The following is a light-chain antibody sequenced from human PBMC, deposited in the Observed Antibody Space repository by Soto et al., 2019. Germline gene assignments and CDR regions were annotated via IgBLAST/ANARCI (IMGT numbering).Light chain of an antibody. J-gene: IGKJ4*01. Sequence: DIQMTQSPSSLSASVGDRVTITCRASQSISSYLHWYQQKPGKAPKLLIYAASSLHSGVPSRFSGSGSGTDFTLTISSLQPEDFATYYCHRSFSTPLTFGGGTKVEIK. CDR2: AAS. CDR1: QSISSY. CDR3: HRSFSTPLT. V-gene: IGKV1-39*01.